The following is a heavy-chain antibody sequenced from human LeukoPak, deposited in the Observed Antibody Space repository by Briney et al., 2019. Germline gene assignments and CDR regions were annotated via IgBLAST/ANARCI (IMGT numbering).Heavy chain of an antibody. D-gene: IGHD4-17*01. CDR2: MNPNTGNT. V-gene: IGHV1-8*01. CDR1: GYTFTSND. J-gene: IGHJ4*02. Sequence: ASVKVSSKASGYTFTSNDINWVRQAPGQGLEWMGWMNPNTGNTSYTQRCQGRVILTRNTSISTAYMELSSLRSEDTAVYYCARQDYDDYIDYWGQGTLVTVAS. CDR3: ARQDYDDYIDY.